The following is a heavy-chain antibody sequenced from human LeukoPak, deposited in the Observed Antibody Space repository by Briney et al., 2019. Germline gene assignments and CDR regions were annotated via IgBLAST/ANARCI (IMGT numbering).Heavy chain of an antibody. D-gene: IGHD6-19*01. CDR3: AKDAEIAVAGYFDY. Sequence: PGGSLRLSCAASGFTFSDYYMSWIRQAPGKGLEWVSYISSSGSTIYYADSVKGRFTISRDNSKNTLYLQMNSLRAEDTAVYYCAKDAEIAVAGYFDYWGQGTLVTVSS. V-gene: IGHV3-11*01. J-gene: IGHJ4*02. CDR2: ISSSGSTI. CDR1: GFTFSDYY.